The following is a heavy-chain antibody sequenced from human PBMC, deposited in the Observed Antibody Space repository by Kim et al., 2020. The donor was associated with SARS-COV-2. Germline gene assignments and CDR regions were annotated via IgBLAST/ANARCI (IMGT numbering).Heavy chain of an antibody. J-gene: IGHJ6*03. CDR2: INPSGGST. D-gene: IGHD3-10*01. CDR3: AREIGDEGSDQYYYYMDV. CDR1: GYTFTSYY. Sequence: ASVKVSCKASGYTFTSYYMHWVRQAPGQGLEWMGIINPSGGSTSYAQKFQGRVTMTRETYTSTVYMELSSLRYKDTAVYYCAREIGDEGSDQYYYYMDVWGKGATVTVSS. V-gene: IGHV1-46*01.